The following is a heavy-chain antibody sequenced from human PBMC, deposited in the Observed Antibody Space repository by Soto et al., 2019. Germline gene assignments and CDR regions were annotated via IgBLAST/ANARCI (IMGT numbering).Heavy chain of an antibody. J-gene: IGHJ6*03. V-gene: IGHV1-8*01. D-gene: IGHD3-10*01. CDR3: ATRGFGELYGYYYSYMDV. CDR2: MNPNSGNT. CDR1: GYTFTSYD. Sequence: ASVKVSCKASGYTFTSYDINWVRQATGQGLEWMGWMNPNSGNTGYAQKFQGRVTMTRNTSISTAYMELSSLRSEDTAVYYCATRGFGELYGYYYSYMDVWGKGTTVTVSS.